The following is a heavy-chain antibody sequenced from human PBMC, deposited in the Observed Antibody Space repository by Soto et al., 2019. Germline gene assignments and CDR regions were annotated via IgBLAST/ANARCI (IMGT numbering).Heavy chain of an antibody. Sequence: QITLKESGPTLVKPTQTLTLTCTFSGFSLSTSGVGVGWIRQPPGKALEWLALIYWDDDKRYSPSLKSRLTITKETSKNPGVLTMTNMDPVDTATYYCAHSSAVAGTVPFDYWGQGTLVTVSS. D-gene: IGHD6-19*01. CDR1: GFSLSTSGVG. V-gene: IGHV2-5*02. CDR3: AHSSAVAGTVPFDY. CDR2: IYWDDDK. J-gene: IGHJ4*02.